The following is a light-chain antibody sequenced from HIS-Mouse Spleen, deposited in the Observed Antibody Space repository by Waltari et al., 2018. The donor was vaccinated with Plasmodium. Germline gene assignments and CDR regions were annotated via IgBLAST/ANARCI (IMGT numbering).Light chain of an antibody. J-gene: IGLJ2*01. CDR2: DVS. Sequence: QSALTQPRSVSGSPGQSVTISCTGTSSDVGGYNYVHCYQQHPGKAPKLMIYDVSKRPSGVPDRFSGSKSGNTASLTISGLQAEDEADYYCCSYAGSYTFVFGGGTKLTVL. V-gene: IGLV2-11*02. CDR1: SSDVGGYNY. CDR3: CSYAGSYTFV.